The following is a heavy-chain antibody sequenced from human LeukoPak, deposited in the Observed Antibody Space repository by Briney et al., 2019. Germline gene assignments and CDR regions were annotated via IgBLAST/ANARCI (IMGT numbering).Heavy chain of an antibody. J-gene: IGHJ3*02. CDR3: ARDHNAFDI. V-gene: IGHV4-4*07. Sequence: SQTLSLTCTVAGGSISSYYWSWIRQPAGKGLGWIGRIYTSGSTNYNPSLKSRVTMSVDTSKNQFSLKLSSVTAADTGVYYCARDHNAFDIWGQGTMVTVSS. CDR1: GGSISSYY. CDR2: IYTSGST.